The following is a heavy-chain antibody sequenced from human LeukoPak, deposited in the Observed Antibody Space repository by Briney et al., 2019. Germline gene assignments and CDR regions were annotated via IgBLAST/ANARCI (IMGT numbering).Heavy chain of an antibody. Sequence: ASVKVSCKASGYTFTSYGISWVRQAPGQGLEWMGWISAYNGNTNYAQKLQGRVTMSTDTSTSTGYMELRSLRSDDTAVYYCARGLQETLAWLKALSAFDIWGQGTMVTVSS. D-gene: IGHD5-24*01. CDR3: ARGLQETLAWLKALSAFDI. V-gene: IGHV1-18*01. J-gene: IGHJ3*02. CDR1: GYTFTSYG. CDR2: ISAYNGNT.